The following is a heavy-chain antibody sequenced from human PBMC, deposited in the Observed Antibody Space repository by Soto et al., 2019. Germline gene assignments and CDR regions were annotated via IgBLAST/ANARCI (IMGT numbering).Heavy chain of an antibody. J-gene: IGHJ6*02. CDR2: INHSGST. CDR3: ARSNRAAAGPYYYYYYGMDV. Sequence: SETLSLTCAVYGGSFSGYYWSWIRQPPGKGLEWIGEINHSGSTNYNPSLKSRVTISVDTSKNQFSLKLSSVTAADTAVYYCARSNRAAAGPYYYYYYGMDVWGQGTTVTVSS. D-gene: IGHD6-13*01. CDR1: GGSFSGYY. V-gene: IGHV4-34*01.